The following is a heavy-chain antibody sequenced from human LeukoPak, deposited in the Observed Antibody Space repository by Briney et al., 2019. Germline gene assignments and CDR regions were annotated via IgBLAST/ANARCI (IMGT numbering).Heavy chain of an antibody. D-gene: IGHD1-26*01. J-gene: IGHJ4*02. CDR1: GGSISSGDYY. Sequence: PSETLSLTCTVSGGSISSGDYYWAWIRQPPGKGLEWIGNVYYSGSTYYNPSLKSRVTISVDTSKKQFSLKLTSVTAADTAVYYCARRYTGSSKSDYWGQGALVTVSS. V-gene: IGHV4-39*01. CDR3: ARRYTGSSKSDY. CDR2: VYYSGST.